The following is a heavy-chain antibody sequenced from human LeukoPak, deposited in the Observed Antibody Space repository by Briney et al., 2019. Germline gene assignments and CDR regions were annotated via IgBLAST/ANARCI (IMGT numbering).Heavy chain of an antibody. CDR3: ARHSRIVGANPFDY. Sequence: KPSETLSLTCTVSDDSIRSSNYYWGCIRQPPGKGLEWIGTIYYSGSTYYNPSLKSRVTISVDTSKNQFSLKLSSVTAADTAVYYCARHSRIVGANPFDYWGQGTLVTVSS. CDR1: DDSIRSSNYY. V-gene: IGHV4-39*01. D-gene: IGHD1-26*01. J-gene: IGHJ4*02. CDR2: IYYSGST.